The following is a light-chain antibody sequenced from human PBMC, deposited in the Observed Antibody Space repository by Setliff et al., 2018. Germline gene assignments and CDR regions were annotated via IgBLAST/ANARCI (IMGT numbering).Light chain of an antibody. V-gene: IGLV2-14*01. J-gene: IGLJ2*01. CDR1: SSDVGAFKY. CDR2: EVN. CDR3: CSYAGIHTLI. Sequence: QSALTQPASVSGSPGQSITISCTGTSSDVGAFKYVSWYQQHPGKAPKLMIYEVNNRPSGVSNRFSGSKSGNTASLTISGLQGEDEADYYCCSYAGIHTLIFGGGTKVTVL.